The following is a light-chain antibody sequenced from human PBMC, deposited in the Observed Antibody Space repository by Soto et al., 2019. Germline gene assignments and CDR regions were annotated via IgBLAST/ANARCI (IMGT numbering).Light chain of an antibody. J-gene: IGKJ1*01. CDR1: QSVSSC. CDR3: QQYDDCSRT. CDR2: DAS. V-gene: IGKV3D-15*01. Sequence: VETPSTRSLTLSTVGGATRSCRASQSVSSCLAWYQQRPGQAPRLLIFDASTRATGIPARFSGSGSGTEFTLTISSLQPDDFAVYYCQQYDDCSRTFGHGTKVDI.